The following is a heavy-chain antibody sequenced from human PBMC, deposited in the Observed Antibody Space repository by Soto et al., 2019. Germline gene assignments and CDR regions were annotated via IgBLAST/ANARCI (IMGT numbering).Heavy chain of an antibody. CDR1: GFSFSSGDA. CDR3: VKARYISNLGYFDC. D-gene: IGHD1-26*01. CDR2: IDGSGSGT. V-gene: IGHV3-23*05. Sequence: EVQLLDSGGGLVQPGGSLRLSCAASGFSFSSGDAMSWVRQAPGKGLEWVSTIDGSGSGTFYADSVKGRFTISRDNSKNTLFRQMNSLRAKDTAIYFCVKARYISNLGYFDCWGEGTLVTVSS. J-gene: IGHJ4*02.